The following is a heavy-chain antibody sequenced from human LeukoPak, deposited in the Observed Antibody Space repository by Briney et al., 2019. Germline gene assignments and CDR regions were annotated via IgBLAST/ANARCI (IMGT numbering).Heavy chain of an antibody. CDR1: GVSISSSNW. D-gene: IGHD2-2*01. V-gene: IGHV4-4*02. CDR3: ARDRGPYQLHLGYFDL. Sequence: KPSGTLSLTCAVSGVSISSSNWWSWFRQSPGKGLEWIGYIYYSGSTNYNPSLKSRVTISVDTSKNQFSLKLSSVTAADTAVYYCARDRGPYQLHLGYFDLWGRGTLVTVSS. J-gene: IGHJ2*01. CDR2: IYYSGST.